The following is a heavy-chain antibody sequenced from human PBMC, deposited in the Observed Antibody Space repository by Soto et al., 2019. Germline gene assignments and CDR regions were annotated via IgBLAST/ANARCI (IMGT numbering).Heavy chain of an antibody. CDR3: AQDEQYY. CDR1: GFTFSSYG. J-gene: IGHJ4*02. Sequence: QVQLVESGGGVVQPGMSLSLSCAASGFTFSSYGMHWVRQAPGKGLEWVAVISYDGSNKYYADSVKGRFTISRDNSKNTLYLQMNRLRAEDTAVYYCAQDEQYYWGQGTLVTVSS. V-gene: IGHV3-30*18. CDR2: ISYDGSNK.